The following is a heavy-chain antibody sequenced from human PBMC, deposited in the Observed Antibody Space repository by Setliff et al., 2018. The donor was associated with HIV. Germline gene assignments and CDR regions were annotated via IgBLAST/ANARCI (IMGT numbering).Heavy chain of an antibody. Sequence: ASVKVSCKASGYILGSYDISWVRQAPGQGLEWVGWISVGKGNTNYAQSLQGRVTMTTDTSTNTAHLEVRSLRSDDTAVYYCARDRTFRTTRVFDYWGQGTLGTVS. CDR3: ARDRTFRTTRVFDY. V-gene: IGHV1-18*01. CDR2: ISVGKGNT. J-gene: IGHJ4*02. D-gene: IGHD2-21*01. CDR1: GYILGSYD.